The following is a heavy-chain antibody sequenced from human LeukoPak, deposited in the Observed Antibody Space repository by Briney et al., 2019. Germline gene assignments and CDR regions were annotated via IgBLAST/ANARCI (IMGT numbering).Heavy chain of an antibody. CDR3: ASSGDSSGYRLRYFDY. J-gene: IGHJ4*02. V-gene: IGHV4-34*01. D-gene: IGHD3-22*01. Sequence: SETLSLTCAVYGGSFSGYYWSWIRQPPGKGLEWIGEINHSGSTNYNPSLESRVTISVDTSKNQFSLKLSSVTAADTAVYYCASSGDSSGYRLRYFDYWGQGTLVTVSS. CDR2: INHSGST. CDR1: GGSFSGYY.